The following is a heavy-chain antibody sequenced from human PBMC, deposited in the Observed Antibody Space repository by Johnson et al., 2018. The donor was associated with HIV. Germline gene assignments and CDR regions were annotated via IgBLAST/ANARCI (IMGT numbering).Heavy chain of an antibody. J-gene: IGHJ3*02. V-gene: IGHV3-11*04. CDR3: VRRMVVGYVAFDI. D-gene: IGHD2-21*01. CDR1: GFTFSDHY. Sequence: QVQLVESGGGLVKPGGSLRLSCAASGFTFSDHYMTWIRQAPGKGLECISSISSSGRTTYYADSVKGRFTISRHNVQNSMLLKMNSRRADDTAVYFCVRRMVVGYVAFDIWGQGTMVSVSS. CDR2: ISSSGRTT.